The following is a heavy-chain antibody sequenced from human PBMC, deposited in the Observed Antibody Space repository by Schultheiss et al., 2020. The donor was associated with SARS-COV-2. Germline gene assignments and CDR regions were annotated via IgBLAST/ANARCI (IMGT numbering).Heavy chain of an antibody. D-gene: IGHD2-21*01. V-gene: IGHV1-8*01. CDR2: MNPNSGNT. CDR3: ARGPSVIHYYYYYGMDV. J-gene: IGHJ6*02. Sequence: ASVKVSCKASGYTFTSYDINWVRQATGQGLEWMGWMNPNSGNTGYAQKFQGRVTMTRNTSISTAYMELSSLRSEDTAVYYCARGPSVIHYYYYYGMDVWGQGTTVTVSS. CDR1: GYTFTSYD.